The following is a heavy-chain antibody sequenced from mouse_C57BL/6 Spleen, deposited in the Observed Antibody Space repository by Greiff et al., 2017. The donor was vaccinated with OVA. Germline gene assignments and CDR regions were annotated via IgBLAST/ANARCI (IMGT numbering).Heavy chain of an antibody. CDR1: GYSFTGYY. CDR2: INPSTGGT. J-gene: IGHJ2*01. Sequence: EVQLQQSGPELVKPGASVKISCKASGYSFTGYYMNWVKQSPEKSLEWIGEINPSTGGTTYNQKFKAKATLTVDKSSSTAYMQLKSLTSEDSAVYYCARGTLNYGNYDYWGQGTTLTVSS. CDR3: ARGTLNYGNYDY. D-gene: IGHD2-1*01. V-gene: IGHV1-42*01.